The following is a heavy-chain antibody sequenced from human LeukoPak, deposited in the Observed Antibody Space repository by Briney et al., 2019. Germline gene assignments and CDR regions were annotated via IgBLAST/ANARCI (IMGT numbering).Heavy chain of an antibody. CDR1: GVSISSDNY. J-gene: IGHJ1*01. CDR3: AKHRMWLVGLES. V-gene: IGHV4-39*01. Sequence: SETLSLTCIVSGVSISSDNYWGWIRQSPGKGLELIGSVHFSGATHYNPSLKSRVAITLDTSKNQFSLKLNSVTAADTAIYYCAKHRMWLVGLESWGQGTLVAVSS. D-gene: IGHD6-19*01. CDR2: VHFSGAT.